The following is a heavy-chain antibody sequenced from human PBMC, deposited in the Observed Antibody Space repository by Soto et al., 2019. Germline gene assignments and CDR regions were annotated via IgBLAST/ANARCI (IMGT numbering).Heavy chain of an antibody. V-gene: IGHV4-31*02. CDR1: GGSISSGGYY. CDR3: ARAYYDYIWGSDPYYYYYYMDV. Sequence: SETLSLTCTVSGGSISSGGYYWSWIRQHPGKGLEWIGYIYYSGSTYYNPSLKSRVTISVDTSKNQFSLKLSSVTAADTAVYYCARAYYDYIWGSDPYYYYYYMDVWGKGTTVTVSS. J-gene: IGHJ6*03. D-gene: IGHD3-16*02. CDR2: IYYSGST.